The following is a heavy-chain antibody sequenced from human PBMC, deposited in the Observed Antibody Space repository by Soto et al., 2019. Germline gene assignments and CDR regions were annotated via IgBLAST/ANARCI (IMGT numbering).Heavy chain of an antibody. D-gene: IGHD6-13*01. CDR1: GFTFSSYG. V-gene: IGHV3-30*18. CDR3: AENMYSTTWTPNLFDS. Sequence: GGSLRLSCAASGFTFSSYGMHWVRQAPGKGLEWVAVISYDGSNKYCADSVKGRFTISRGNSKNTLYLQMNSLRAEDTAVYYCAENMYSTTWTPNLFDSWG. CDR2: ISYDGSNK. J-gene: IGHJ4*01.